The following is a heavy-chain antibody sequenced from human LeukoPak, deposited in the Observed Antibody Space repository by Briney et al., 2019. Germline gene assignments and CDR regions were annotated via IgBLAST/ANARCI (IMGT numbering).Heavy chain of an antibody. D-gene: IGHD3-10*01. CDR2: IYYSGDI. J-gene: IGHJ5*02. Sequence: SETLSLTCTVSGGSISNYYRSWIRQPPGQGLEWIGHIYYSGDINYNPSLKSRITISLDTSQSQFTLKLTSLTAADTAVYYCAKEGYGSGSYGWLDPWGQGTLVTVSS. CDR1: GGSISNYY. CDR3: AKEGYGSGSYGWLDP. V-gene: IGHV4-59*01.